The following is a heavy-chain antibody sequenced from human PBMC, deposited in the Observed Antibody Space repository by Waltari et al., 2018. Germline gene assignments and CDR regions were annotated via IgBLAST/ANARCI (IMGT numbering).Heavy chain of an antibody. CDR3: ARDPGSSIFGVVIAVAFDI. D-gene: IGHD3-3*01. CDR1: GYTFTDYY. Sequence: QVQLVQSGAEVKKPGASVKVSCKASGYTFTDYYLHWVRQAPGQGLEWMGWINPSNSGTNYAQKFQDRVTMTRDTSISTAYLELSGLRSDDTALYYCARDPGSSIFGVVIAVAFDIWGQGTMVTVSS. V-gene: IGHV1-2*02. CDR2: INPSNSGT. J-gene: IGHJ3*02.